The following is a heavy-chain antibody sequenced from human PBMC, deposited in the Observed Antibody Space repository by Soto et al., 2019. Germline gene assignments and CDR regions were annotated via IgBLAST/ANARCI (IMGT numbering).Heavy chain of an antibody. J-gene: IGHJ4*02. CDR2: ISGSYVST. D-gene: IGHD1-26*01. CDR1: GFTFSSYA. Sequence: PGGSLRLSCAASGFTFSSYAMSWVRQVPGKGLEWVSLISGSYVSTYYADSVKGRFTISRDNSKNTLYLQMNSLRDEDTAVYYCAKGVSGSISYLNYWGQGTLVTVSS. CDR3: AKGVSGSISYLNY. V-gene: IGHV3-23*01.